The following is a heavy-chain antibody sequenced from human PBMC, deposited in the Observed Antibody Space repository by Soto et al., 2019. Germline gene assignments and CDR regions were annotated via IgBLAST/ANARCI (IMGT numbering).Heavy chain of an antibody. Sequence: GVLRLSCAASEFPFSSYSMIWVRQAPGKGLEWVSGVNGGGDITYYADSVKGRLTISRDNSKNTLYLQIKGLSADDPGLFYCKRAHFAENIDLWCQGPT. D-gene: IGHD3-3*02. CDR3: KRAHFAENIDL. J-gene: IGHJ6*02. CDR1: EFPFSSYS. V-gene: IGHV3-23*01. CDR2: VNGGGDIT.